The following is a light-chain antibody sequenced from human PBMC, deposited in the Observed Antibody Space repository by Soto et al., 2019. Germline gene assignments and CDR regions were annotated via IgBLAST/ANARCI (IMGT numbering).Light chain of an antibody. CDR1: QSVGGNY. CDR2: AAS. CDR3: QQYGSSLRT. J-gene: IGKJ2*01. Sequence: EIVLTQSPGTLSLSPGERATLSCRASQSVGGNYLAWYQQKPGQAPRPLVYAASTRATGIPDRFSGSGSGTDFSLAISRLEPEGFAVYYCQQYGSSLRTFGQGTKLEIK. V-gene: IGKV3-20*01.